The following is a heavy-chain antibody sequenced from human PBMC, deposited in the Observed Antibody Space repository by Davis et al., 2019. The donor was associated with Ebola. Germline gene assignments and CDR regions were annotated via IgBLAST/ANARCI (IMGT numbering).Heavy chain of an antibody. CDR2: IYPADSDT. Sequence: QVSCKTSGYIFTRYSIHSVRQMPGKGLEWMGVIYPADSDTRYSPSFQGQVTISADKSISTAYLQWSSLKASDTAMYYCARSSGDYYYGMDVWGQGTTVTVSS. CDR1: GYIFTRYS. J-gene: IGHJ6*02. V-gene: IGHV5-51*01. D-gene: IGHD4-17*01. CDR3: ARSSGDYYYGMDV.